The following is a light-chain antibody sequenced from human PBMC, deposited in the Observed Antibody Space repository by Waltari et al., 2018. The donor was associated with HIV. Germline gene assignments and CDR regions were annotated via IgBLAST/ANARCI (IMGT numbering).Light chain of an antibody. J-gene: IGKJ2*01. CDR2: GAS. Sequence: EIVMTQSPATLSVSPGERAIFSCRASQSVSRNLAWYQPKPGQGPRLLIYGASTSDTGIPARFSGSVSGTEFTLTISSLQSGDFAVYYCQQYNNWPPYTFGQGTKLEIK. CDR1: QSVSRN. V-gene: IGKV3-15*01. CDR3: QQYNNWPPYT.